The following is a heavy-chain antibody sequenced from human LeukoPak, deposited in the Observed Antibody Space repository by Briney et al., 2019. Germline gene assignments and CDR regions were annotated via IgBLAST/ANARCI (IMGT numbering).Heavy chain of an antibody. Sequence: PSETLSLTCAVYGGSFSGYYWSWIRQPPGKGLEWIGEINHSGSTNYNPSLKSRVTISVDTSKNQFSLKLSSVTAADTAVYYCARVWGAPGATFDYWGQGTLVTVSS. CDR2: INHSGST. D-gene: IGHD3-16*01. V-gene: IGHV4-34*01. J-gene: IGHJ4*02. CDR1: GGSFSGYY. CDR3: ARVWGAPGATFDY.